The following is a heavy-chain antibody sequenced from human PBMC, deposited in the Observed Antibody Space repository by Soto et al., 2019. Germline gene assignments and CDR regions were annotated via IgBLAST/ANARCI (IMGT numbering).Heavy chain of an antibody. V-gene: IGHV3-23*01. CDR3: ARAGWSGYYTWFDY. D-gene: IGHD3-3*01. CDR1: GFTFSSYV. CDR2: ISGSGGST. Sequence: GGSLRLSCAASGFTFSSYVMSWVRQAPGKGLEWVSAISGSGGSTYSADSVKGRFTISRDNSKNTLYLQMDSLRAEDTALYYCARAGWSGYYTWFDYWGQGTLVTSPQ. J-gene: IGHJ4*02.